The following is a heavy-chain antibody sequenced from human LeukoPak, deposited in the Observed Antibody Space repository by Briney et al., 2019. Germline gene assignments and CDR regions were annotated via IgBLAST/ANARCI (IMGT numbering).Heavy chain of an antibody. D-gene: IGHD2-2*01. Sequence: GGSLRLSCAASGFTISSYAMSWVRQAPGKGLEWVSAISGSGGSTNYADSVQGRFTISRDNSKNTLYLQMNSLRAEDTAVYYCAKVDCSSTGCSNPSHYYDLDVWGQGTTVTVSS. J-gene: IGHJ6*02. V-gene: IGHV3-23*01. CDR1: GFTISSYA. CDR3: AKVDCSSTGCSNPSHYYDLDV. CDR2: ISGSGGST.